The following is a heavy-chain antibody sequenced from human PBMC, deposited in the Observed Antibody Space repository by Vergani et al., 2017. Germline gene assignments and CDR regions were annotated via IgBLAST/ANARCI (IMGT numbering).Heavy chain of an antibody. CDR3: YTDYHDY. CDR1: GITFKNAW. J-gene: IGHJ4*02. Sequence: EVQVVESGGGLIKPGGPLRLSCVVSGITFKNAWINWVRQAPGKGLEWIGRIRSKNDGGTADYAAPLKGRFTISRDDSNDSAFLLVNNLKTEDTAVYFCYTDYHDYWGQGTLVTVSS. D-gene: IGHD2-2*02. CDR2: IRSKNDGGTA. V-gene: IGHV3-15*01.